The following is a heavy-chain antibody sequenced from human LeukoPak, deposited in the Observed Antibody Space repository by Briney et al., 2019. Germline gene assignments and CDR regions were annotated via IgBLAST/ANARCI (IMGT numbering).Heavy chain of an antibody. D-gene: IGHD4-17*01. CDR3: ARDWGTVNTHYYYYGMDV. CDR1: GYTFTGYY. Sequence: ASVKVSCKASGYTFTGYYMHWVRQAPGKGLEWMGWINPNSGGTNYAQKFQGRATMTRDTSISTAYMELSRLRSDDTAVYYCARDWGTVNTHYYYYGMDVWGQGTTVTVSS. CDR2: INPNSGGT. V-gene: IGHV1-2*02. J-gene: IGHJ6*02.